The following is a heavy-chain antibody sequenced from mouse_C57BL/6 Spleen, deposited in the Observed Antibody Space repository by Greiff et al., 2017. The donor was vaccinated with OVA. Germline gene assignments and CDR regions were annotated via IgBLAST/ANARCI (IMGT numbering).Heavy chain of an antibody. J-gene: IGHJ3*01. CDR3: VTDWFAY. CDR2: IRSKSNNYAT. V-gene: IGHV10-1*01. Sequence: VQLQQSGGGLVQPKGSLKLSCAASGFSFNTYAMNWVRQAPGKGLEWVARIRSKSNNYATYYADSVKDRFTISRDDSESMLYLQMNNLKTEDTAMYYCVTDWFAYWGQGTLVTVSA. CDR1: GFSFNTYA.